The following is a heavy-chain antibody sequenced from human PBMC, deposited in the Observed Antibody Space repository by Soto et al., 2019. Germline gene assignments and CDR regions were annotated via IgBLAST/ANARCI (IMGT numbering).Heavy chain of an antibody. J-gene: IGHJ4*02. CDR2: IIPFFATT. V-gene: IGHV1-69*06. CDR1: GGTFSSYA. D-gene: IGHD3-22*01. CDR3: ARSTMIVVVPPAYFDY. Sequence: SVKVSCKASGGTFSSYAISWVRQAPGQGLEWMGGIIPFFATTNYAQKFQGRVTITADKSTSTAYMELSSLRSEDTAMYYCARSTMIVVVPPAYFDYWGQGTLVTVSS.